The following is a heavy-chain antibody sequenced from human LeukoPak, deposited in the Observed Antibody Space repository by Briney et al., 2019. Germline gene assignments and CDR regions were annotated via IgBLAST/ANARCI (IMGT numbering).Heavy chain of an antibody. J-gene: IGHJ4*02. CDR2: ISGSGSST. CDR1: GFTFSSYA. Sequence: AGGSLRLSCAASGFTFSSYAMSWVRQAPGKGLEWVSAISGSGSSTYYADSVKGRFTISRDNSKNTLYLQMNSLRAEDTALYYCAKRDGYNSNPLKDWGQGTLATVSS. CDR3: AKRDGYNSNPLKD. V-gene: IGHV3-23*01. D-gene: IGHD5-24*01.